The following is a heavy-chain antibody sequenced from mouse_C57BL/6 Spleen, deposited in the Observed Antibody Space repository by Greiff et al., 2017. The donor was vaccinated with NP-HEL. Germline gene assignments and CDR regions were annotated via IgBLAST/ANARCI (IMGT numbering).Heavy chain of an antibody. CDR3: TPITTVVVGNYFDY. CDR2: IYPGNSDT. CDR1: GYTFTSYW. D-gene: IGHD1-1*01. V-gene: IGHV1-5*01. J-gene: IGHJ2*01. Sequence: EVQLQQSGTVLARPGASVKMSCKTSGYTFTSYWMHWVKQRPGQGLEWIGAIYPGNSDTSYNQKFKGKAKLTAVTSASTAYMELSSLTNEDSAVYYCTPITTVVVGNYFDYWGQGTTLTVSS.